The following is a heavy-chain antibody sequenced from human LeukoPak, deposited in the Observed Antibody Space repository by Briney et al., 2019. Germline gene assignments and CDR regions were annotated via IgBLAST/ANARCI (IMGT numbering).Heavy chain of an antibody. V-gene: IGHV4-34*01. J-gene: IGHJ3*02. Sequence: SETLSLTCAVYGGSFSGYYWSWIRQPPGKGLEWIGEINHSGSTNYNPSLKSRVTMSVDTSKNQFSLKLSSVTAADTAVYYCARSDYVWGSYRPRQSDAFDIWGQGTMVTVSS. CDR3: ARSDYVWGSYRPRQSDAFDI. CDR2: INHSGST. D-gene: IGHD3-16*02. CDR1: GGSFSGYY.